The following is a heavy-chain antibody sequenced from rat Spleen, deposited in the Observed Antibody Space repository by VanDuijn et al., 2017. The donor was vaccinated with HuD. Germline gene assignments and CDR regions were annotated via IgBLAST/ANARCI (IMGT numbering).Heavy chain of an antibody. CDR3: ARLPGGH. CDR2: ISTGGGNT. CDR1: GFTFSNYD. J-gene: IGHJ2*01. Sequence: EVQLVESGGGLVQPGRSLKLSCAASGFTFSNYDMAWVRQAPTKGLEWVASISTGGGNTYYRDSVKGRFTFSRDNAKSTLYLQMDSLRSEDTATYYCARLPGGHWGQGVMVTVSS. D-gene: IGHD4-3*01. V-gene: IGHV5S23*01.